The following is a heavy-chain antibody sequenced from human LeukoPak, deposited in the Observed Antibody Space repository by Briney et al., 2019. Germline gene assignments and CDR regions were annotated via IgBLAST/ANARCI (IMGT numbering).Heavy chain of an antibody. CDR1: GFTFSNAW. Sequence: GGSLRLSCAASGFTFSNAWMSWVRQAPGKGLEWVGRIKSKTDGGTTDYVAPVKGRFTISRDDSKNTLYLQMNSLKTEDTAVYYCTTGPRITMIVVVRPGMEYFQHWGQGTLVTVSS. J-gene: IGHJ1*01. V-gene: IGHV3-15*01. CDR2: IKSKTDGGTT. D-gene: IGHD3-22*01. CDR3: TTGPRITMIVVVRPGMEYFQH.